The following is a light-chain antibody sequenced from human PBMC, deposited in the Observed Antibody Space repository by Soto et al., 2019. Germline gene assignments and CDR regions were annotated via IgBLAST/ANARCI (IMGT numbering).Light chain of an antibody. CDR3: QQYVSAPIT. CDR2: DAS. V-gene: IGKV1-5*01. CDR1: QNIRNW. Sequence: DIQLTQSPYTLSAFVGDSVTITCLASQNIRNWLAWYQQKPGKAPNPLIYDASSLKSGVPARFSGSGSGTEFTLTISSLQSEDFAVYYCQQYVSAPITFGQGTRLEIK. J-gene: IGKJ5*01.